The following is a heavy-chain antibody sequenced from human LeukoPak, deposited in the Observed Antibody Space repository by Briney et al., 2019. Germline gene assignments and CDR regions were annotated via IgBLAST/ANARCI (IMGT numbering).Heavy chain of an antibody. J-gene: IGHJ6*04. CDR1: GFTFSRYW. Sequence: TGGSLRLSCAASGFTFSRYWMSWVRQAPGKGLEWVANIKQDGSEKYYVDSVKGRFTISRDNAKNSLYLQMNSLRAEDTAVYYCARDGDGYSYGYYGMDVWGKGTTVTVSS. CDR3: ARDGDGYSYGYYGMDV. V-gene: IGHV3-7*03. D-gene: IGHD5-18*01. CDR2: IKQDGSEK.